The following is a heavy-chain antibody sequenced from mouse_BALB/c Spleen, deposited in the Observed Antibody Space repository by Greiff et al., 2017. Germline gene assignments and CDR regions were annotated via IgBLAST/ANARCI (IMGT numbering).Heavy chain of an antibody. CDR2: IDPETGGT. CDR1: GYTFTDYE. J-gene: IGHJ4*01. CDR3: ARTLYYYGSSWYAMDY. V-gene: IGHV1-15*01. Sequence: QVQLQQSGAELVRPGASVTLSCKASGYTFTDYEMHWVKQTPVHGLEWIGAIDPETGGTAYNQKFKGKATLTADKSSSTAYMQLSSLTSEDSAVYYCARTLYYYGSSWYAMDYWGQGTSVTVSS. D-gene: IGHD1-1*01.